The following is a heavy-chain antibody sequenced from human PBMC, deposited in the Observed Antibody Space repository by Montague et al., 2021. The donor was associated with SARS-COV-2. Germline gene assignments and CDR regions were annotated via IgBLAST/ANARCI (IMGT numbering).Heavy chain of an antibody. Sequence: SETLSLTCTVSGGSISSYYWSWIRQPPGKGLEWIGYIYYSGGTNYNPSLKSRVTISVDTSKNQFSLKLSPVTAADTAVYYCARGAGRGSGYGKYYYYYYGMDVWGQGTTVTVSS. V-gene: IGHV4-59*01. CDR1: GGSISSYY. CDR2: IYYSGGT. CDR3: ARGAGRGSGYGKYYYYYYGMDV. J-gene: IGHJ6*02. D-gene: IGHD5-12*01.